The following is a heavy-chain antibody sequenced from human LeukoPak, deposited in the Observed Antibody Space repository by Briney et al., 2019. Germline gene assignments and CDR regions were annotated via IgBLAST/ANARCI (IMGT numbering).Heavy chain of an antibody. CDR2: TYYRSKWYN. D-gene: IGHD1-26*01. J-gene: IGHJ4*02. CDR1: GDSVSNNSAA. Sequence: SQTLSLTCAISGDSVSNNSAAWNWIRQSPSRGLEWLGRTYYRSKWYNDYAVSVKSRITINPDTSKNQFSLQLNSVTPEDTAVYYCARDYSGSYYVRRGASDTNDPYYFDYWGQGTLVTVSS. V-gene: IGHV6-1*01. CDR3: ARDYSGSYYVRRGASDTNDPYYFDY.